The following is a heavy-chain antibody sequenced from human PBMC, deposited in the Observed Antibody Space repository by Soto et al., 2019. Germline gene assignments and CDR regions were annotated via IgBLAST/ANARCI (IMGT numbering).Heavy chain of an antibody. J-gene: IGHJ6*02. CDR1: GFTFSSYS. CDR2: ISSSSSTI. V-gene: IGHV3-48*02. CDR3: ARDPRAVVPAAIRGPTTYYYYGMDV. D-gene: IGHD2-2*01. Sequence: GRSLRLSCAASGFTFSSYSMNWVRQAPGKGLEWVSYISSSSSTIYYADSVKGRFTISRDNAKNSLYLQMNSLRDEDTAVYYCARDPRAVVPAAIRGPTTYYYYGMDVWGQGTTVTVSS.